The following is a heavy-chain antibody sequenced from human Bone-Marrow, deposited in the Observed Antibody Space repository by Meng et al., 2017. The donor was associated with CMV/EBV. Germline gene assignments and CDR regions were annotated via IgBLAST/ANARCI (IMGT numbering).Heavy chain of an antibody. CDR1: GYTFTSYG. CDR3: ARWEALGYCSSTSCQPI. V-gene: IGHV1-18*01. D-gene: IGHD2-2*01. J-gene: IGHJ3*02. Sequence: ASVKVSCKASGYTFTSYGISWVRQAPGQGLEWMGWISAYNGNTNYAQKLQGRVTMTTDTSTSTAHMELRSLRTDDTAVYYCARWEALGYCSSTSCQPIWGQGTMVNVSS. CDR2: ISAYNGNT.